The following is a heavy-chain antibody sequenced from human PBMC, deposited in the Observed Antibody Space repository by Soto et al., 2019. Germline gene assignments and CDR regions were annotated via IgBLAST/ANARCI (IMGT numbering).Heavy chain of an antibody. CDR2: ISYDGSNK. J-gene: IGHJ5*02. CDR3: AREVRGSRGGSWFDP. D-gene: IGHD3-16*01. Sequence: GGSLRLSCAASGFTFSSYAMHWVRQAPGKGLEWVAVISYDGSNKYYADSVKGRFTISRDNSKNTLYLQMNSLRAEDTAVYYCAREVRGSRGGSWFDPWGQGTLVTVSS. V-gene: IGHV3-30-3*01. CDR1: GFTFSSYA.